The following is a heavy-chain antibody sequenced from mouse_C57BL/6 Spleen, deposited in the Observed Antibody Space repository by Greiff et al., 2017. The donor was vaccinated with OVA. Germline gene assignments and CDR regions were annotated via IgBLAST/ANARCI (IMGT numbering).Heavy chain of an antibody. CDR2: IYPGDGDT. Sequence: QVQLKQSGPELVKPGASVKISCKASGYAFSSSWMNWVKQRPGKGLEWIGRIYPGDGDTNYNGKFKGKATLTADKSSSTAYMQLSSLTSEDSAVYFCAREGNPSFDYWGQGTTLTVSS. D-gene: IGHD2-1*01. J-gene: IGHJ2*01. CDR1: GYAFSSSW. CDR3: AREGNPSFDY. V-gene: IGHV1-82*01.